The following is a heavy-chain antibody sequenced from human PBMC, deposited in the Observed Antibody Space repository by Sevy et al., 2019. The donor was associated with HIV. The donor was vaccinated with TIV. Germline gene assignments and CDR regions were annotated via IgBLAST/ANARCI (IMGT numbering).Heavy chain of an antibody. CDR3: ARDSIPLVQGIIITPYYYGMDV. Sequence: DSVKVSCKTSGYTFNTFGINWVRQAPGQGLQWVGWISAYNGNTKYVQKLQGRVSMTTETSTSTVYMELRSLRSDDTAVYYCARDSIPLVQGIIITPYYYGMDVWGQGTTVTVSS. J-gene: IGHJ6*02. CDR1: GYTFNTFG. CDR2: ISAYNGNT. D-gene: IGHD3-10*01. V-gene: IGHV1-18*04.